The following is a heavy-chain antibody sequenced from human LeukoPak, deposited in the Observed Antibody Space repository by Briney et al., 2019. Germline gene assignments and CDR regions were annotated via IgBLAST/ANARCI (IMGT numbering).Heavy chain of an antibody. V-gene: IGHV4-34*01. D-gene: IGHD4-23*01. CDR3: ARGARASSTVVTRYYYYGMDV. CDR1: GGSFSGYY. Sequence: SETLSLTCAVYGGSFSGYYWSWIRQPPGKGLEWIGEINHSGSTNYNPSLKSRVTISVDTSKNQFSLKLRSVTAEDTAVYYCARGARASSTVVTRYYYYGMDVWGQGTTVTVSS. CDR2: INHSGST. J-gene: IGHJ6*02.